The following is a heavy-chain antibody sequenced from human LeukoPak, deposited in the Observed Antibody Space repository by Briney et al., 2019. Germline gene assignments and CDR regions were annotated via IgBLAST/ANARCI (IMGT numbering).Heavy chain of an antibody. V-gene: IGHV4-34*01. CDR3: ARKNRGYSYGATFDY. J-gene: IGHJ4*02. CDR1: GFTLSDHY. Sequence: GSLRLSCAASGFTLSDHYMDWIRQPPGKGLEWIGEINHSGSTDYNPSLKSRVTISVDTSKNQFSLKLSSVTAADTAVYYCARKNRGYSYGATFDYWGQGTLVTVSS. CDR2: INHSGST. D-gene: IGHD5-18*01.